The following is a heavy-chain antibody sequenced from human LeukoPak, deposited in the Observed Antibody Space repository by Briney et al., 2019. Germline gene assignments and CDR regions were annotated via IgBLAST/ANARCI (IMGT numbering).Heavy chain of an antibody. D-gene: IGHD5-18*01. CDR2: ISTNGGNT. Sequence: GGSLRLSCAASGFTFSSYAMHWVRQAPGKGLEYVSGISTNGGNTYYADSVKGRFTISRDNSKNTLFLQMGSLRAEDMAVYYCARGGRRNKAMVWAFDYWGQGTLVTVSS. J-gene: IGHJ4*02. CDR1: GFTFSSYA. V-gene: IGHV3-64*02. CDR3: ARGGRRNKAMVWAFDY.